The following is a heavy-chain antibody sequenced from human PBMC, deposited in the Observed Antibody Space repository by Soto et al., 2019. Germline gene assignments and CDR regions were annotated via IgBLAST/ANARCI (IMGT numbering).Heavy chain of an antibody. CDR2: IYYSGST. Sequence: SETLSLTCTVSGGSIRRYYWSWIRQPPGKGLEWIGYIYYSGSTNYNPSLKSRVTISVDTSKNQFSLKLSSVTAADTVVYYCARLLYGSGSWFDPWGQGTLVTVS. D-gene: IGHD3-10*01. V-gene: IGHV4-59*08. CDR1: GGSIRRYY. CDR3: ARLLYGSGSWFDP. J-gene: IGHJ5*02.